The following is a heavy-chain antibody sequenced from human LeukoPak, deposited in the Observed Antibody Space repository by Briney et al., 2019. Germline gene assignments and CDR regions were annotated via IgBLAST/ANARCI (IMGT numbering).Heavy chain of an antibody. V-gene: IGHV3-74*01. Sequence: PGGSLRLSCAASGFTFSSYWMHWVRQAPGKGLGWVSRINSDGSSTSYADSVKGRFTISRDNAKNTLYLQMNSLRAEDTAVYYCARVHYGRLDYWGQGTLVTVSS. CDR3: ARVHYGRLDY. CDR2: INSDGSST. D-gene: IGHD3-10*01. J-gene: IGHJ4*02. CDR1: GFTFSSYW.